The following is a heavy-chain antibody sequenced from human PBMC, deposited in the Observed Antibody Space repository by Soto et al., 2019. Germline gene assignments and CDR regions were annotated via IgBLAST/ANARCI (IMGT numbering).Heavy chain of an antibody. CDR2: IYYSGST. D-gene: IGHD3-10*01. CDR3: ARDSAQASDYYGMGV. CDR1: GGSVGSCSYS. V-gene: IGHV4-61*01. Sequence: PSETLSLTRTASGGSVGSCSYSWTWIRQPPGKGLEWIGYIYYSGSTNYNPSLKSRVTISVDTSKNQFSLKLSSVTAADTAVYYCARDSAQASDYYGMGVWGQGTTVTVSS. J-gene: IGHJ6*02.